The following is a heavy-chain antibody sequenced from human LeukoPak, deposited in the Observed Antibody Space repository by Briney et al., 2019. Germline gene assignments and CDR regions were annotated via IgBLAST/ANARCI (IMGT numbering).Heavy chain of an antibody. CDR3: ARSFLSIAAAATDY. V-gene: IGHV3-21*01. Sequence: PGGSLRLSCAPSGFTFSSYSMNWVRQASGKGLEWVSSISSSSSYIYYADSVKGRFTISRDNAKNSLYLQMNSLGAEDTAVYYCARSFLSIAAAATDYWGQGTLVTVSS. D-gene: IGHD6-13*01. CDR1: GFTFSSYS. J-gene: IGHJ4*02. CDR2: ISSSSSYI.